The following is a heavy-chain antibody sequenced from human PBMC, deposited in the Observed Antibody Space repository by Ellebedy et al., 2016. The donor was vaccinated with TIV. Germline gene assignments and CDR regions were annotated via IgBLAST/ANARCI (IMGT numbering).Heavy chain of an antibody. Sequence: GESLKISXAASGFTFTTYWMHWVRQAPGEGLACVSRIKGDGSSTFYADSVKGRFTISRDNAKNTLYLQMNSLRAEDTAMYFCARGYYYGMDVWGQGTTVTVSS. CDR1: GFTFTTYW. CDR3: ARGYYYGMDV. V-gene: IGHV3-74*01. J-gene: IGHJ6*02. CDR2: IKGDGSST.